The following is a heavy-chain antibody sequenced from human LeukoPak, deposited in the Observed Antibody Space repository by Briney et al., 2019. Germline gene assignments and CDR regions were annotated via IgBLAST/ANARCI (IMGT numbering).Heavy chain of an antibody. J-gene: IGHJ4*02. CDR3: ATSDTAMVSGY. D-gene: IGHD5-18*01. V-gene: IGHV4-61*08. CDR2: IYYSGST. Sequence: PSETLSLTCTVSGGSISSGGYYWSWIRQPPGKGLEWIGYIYYSGSTNYNPSLKSRVTISVDTSKNQFSLKLSSVTAADTAVYYCATSDTAMVSGYWGQGTLVTVSS. CDR1: GGSISSGGYY.